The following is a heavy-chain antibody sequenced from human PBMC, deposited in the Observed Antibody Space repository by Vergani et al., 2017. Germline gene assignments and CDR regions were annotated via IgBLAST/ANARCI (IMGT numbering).Heavy chain of an antibody. D-gene: IGHD5-18*01. V-gene: IGHV4-38-2*01. CDR1: GYSISSGYY. CDR2: ICHSGST. CDR3: ARQVDTAMGNDY. J-gene: IGHJ4*02. Sequence: QVQLQESGPGLVKPSETLSLICAVSGYSISSGYYWGWIRPPPGKGLEWIGSICHSGSTYHNPSPKSRVTISVDTSKNQFSLKQSSVTAADTAVYYCARQVDTAMGNDYWGQGTLVTVSS.